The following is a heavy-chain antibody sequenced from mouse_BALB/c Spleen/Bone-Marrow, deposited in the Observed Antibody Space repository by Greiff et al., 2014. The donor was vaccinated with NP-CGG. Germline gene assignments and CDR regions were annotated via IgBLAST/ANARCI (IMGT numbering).Heavy chain of an antibody. D-gene: IGHD1-1*01. J-gene: IGHJ3*01. CDR3: AIYYYGSSGFAY. CDR2: IDPANGNT. Sequence: VQLQQSGAKLVKPGASVKLSCTASGFNIKDTYMHWVKQRPGQGLEWIGRIDPANGNTKYDPKFQGKATITADTSSNTAYLQLSSLTSEDTAVYYCAIYYYGSSGFAYWGQGTLVTVSA. CDR1: GFNIKDTY. V-gene: IGHV14-3*02.